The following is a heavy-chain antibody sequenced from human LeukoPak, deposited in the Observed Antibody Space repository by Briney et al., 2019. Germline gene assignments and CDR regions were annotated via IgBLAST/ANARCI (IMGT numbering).Heavy chain of an antibody. Sequence: ASVKVSCKASVYTFTGYYMHWVRQAPGQGLEWMGWINPNSGGTNYAQKFQGRVTMTRDTSISTAYMELSRLRSDDTAVYYCARVRVSVYDYVWGSYRPSEASFDYWGQGALVTVSS. J-gene: IGHJ4*02. CDR1: VYTFTGYY. CDR3: ARVRVSVYDYVWGSYRPSEASFDY. V-gene: IGHV1-2*02. D-gene: IGHD3-16*02. CDR2: INPNSGGT.